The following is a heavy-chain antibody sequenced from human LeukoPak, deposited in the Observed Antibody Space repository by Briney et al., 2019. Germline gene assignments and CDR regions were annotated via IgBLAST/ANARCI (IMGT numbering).Heavy chain of an antibody. V-gene: IGHV4-4*07. D-gene: IGHD3-3*02. Sequence: PSETLSLTCTVSGVSISSYYWSWIRQPAGKGLEWIGRIYTSGSTNYNPSLKSRVTMSVDTSKNQFSLKLSSVTAADTAVYYCAREGGRVAIFGVVITLDYWGQGTLVTVSS. CDR2: IYTSGST. CDR1: GVSISSYY. CDR3: AREGGRVAIFGVVITLDY. J-gene: IGHJ4*02.